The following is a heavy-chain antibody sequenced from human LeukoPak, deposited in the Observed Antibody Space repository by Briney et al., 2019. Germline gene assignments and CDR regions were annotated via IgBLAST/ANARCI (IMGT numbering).Heavy chain of an antibody. CDR1: GFTFSSYW. V-gene: IGHV3-7*01. J-gene: IGHJ4*02. D-gene: IGHD5-18*01. Sequence: GGSLRLSCAASGFTFSSYWMSWVRQAPGKGLEWVANIKQDGSEKCYVDSVKGRFTISRDNAKNSLYLQMNSLRAEDTAVYYCARDGPRYGGDTAMVHFDYWGQGTLVTVSS. CDR2: IKQDGSEK. CDR3: ARDGPRYGGDTAMVHFDY.